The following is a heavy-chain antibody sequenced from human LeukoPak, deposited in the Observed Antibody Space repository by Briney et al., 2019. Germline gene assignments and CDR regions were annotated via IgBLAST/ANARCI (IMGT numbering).Heavy chain of an antibody. CDR1: GFTFSSYS. D-gene: IGHD3-16*02. V-gene: IGHV3-21*01. J-gene: IGHJ4*02. CDR3: ARVVAGGGAFDY. Sequence: PGGSLRLSCAASGFTFSSYSMNWVRQAPGKGLEWVSSISSSSSYIYYADSVKGRFTISRDNAKNSLYLQMNSLRAEDTAVYYCARVVAGGGAFDYWGQGTLVTVSS. CDR2: ISSSSSYI.